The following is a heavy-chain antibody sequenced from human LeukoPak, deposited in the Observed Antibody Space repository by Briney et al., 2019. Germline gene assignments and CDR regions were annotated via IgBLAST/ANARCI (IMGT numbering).Heavy chain of an antibody. J-gene: IGHJ4*02. Sequence: GGSLRLSCAASGFTFSSYPMSWVRQAPGKELQWVSAISNGGGSTYYADSVKGRFTISRDNSKNTLYLQMNSLRAEDTAVYYCANEHVSALDWGQGTLVTVSS. CDR2: ISNGGGST. CDR3: ANEHVSALD. V-gene: IGHV3-23*01. CDR1: GFTFSSYP.